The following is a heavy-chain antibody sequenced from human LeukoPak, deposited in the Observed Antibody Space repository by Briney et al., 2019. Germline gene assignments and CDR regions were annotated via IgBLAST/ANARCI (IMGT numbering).Heavy chain of an antibody. Sequence: GGALRLSCAASGXTFSSFAMNWLRQAPGKGLESVSGIGVSDSSTYYADSVKGRFTISRDNSKNTLYLQMNSLRAEDTAVYYCAKDASFAVVTPLRYGLDVWGQGTTVTVSS. CDR3: AKDASFAVVTPLRYGLDV. CDR1: GXTFSSFA. D-gene: IGHD3-3*01. V-gene: IGHV3-23*01. CDR2: IGVSDSST. J-gene: IGHJ6*02.